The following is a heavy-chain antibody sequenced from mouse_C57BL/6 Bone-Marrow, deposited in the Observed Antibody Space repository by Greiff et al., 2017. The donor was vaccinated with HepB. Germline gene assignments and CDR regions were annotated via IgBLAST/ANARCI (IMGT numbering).Heavy chain of an antibody. D-gene: IGHD1-1*01. Sequence: VQVVESDAELVKPGASVKISCTVTGYTFTDHTIHWMKQRPEQGMEWIGYIYPRDGSTKYNEKFKGKATLTADKSSSTAYMQLNSLTSEDSAVYFCARDYDGSSYWYFDVWGTGTTVTVSS. CDR1: GYTFTDHT. CDR3: ARDYDGSSYWYFDV. J-gene: IGHJ1*03. V-gene: IGHV1-78*01. CDR2: IYPRDGST.